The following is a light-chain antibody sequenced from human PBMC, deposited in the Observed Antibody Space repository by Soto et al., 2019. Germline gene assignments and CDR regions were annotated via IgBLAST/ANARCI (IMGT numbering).Light chain of an antibody. J-gene: IGKJ5*01. CDR1: HSVSRTY. CDR3: QQFDDSVT. V-gene: IGKV3-20*01. Sequence: EIVVTHSPGTLSLSPGERAALSCRASHSVSRTYLAWYQQKPGQAPRLLIYGASDRATGTPDRFSGSGSGTDFTLTISRLEPEDSAVYYCQQFDDSVTFGQGTRLEIK. CDR2: GAS.